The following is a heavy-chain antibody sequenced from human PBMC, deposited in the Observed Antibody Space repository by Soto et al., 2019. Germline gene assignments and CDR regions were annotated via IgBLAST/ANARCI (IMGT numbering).Heavy chain of an antibody. J-gene: IGHJ4*02. D-gene: IGHD2-21*02. CDR3: ATEIYCGGDCYTDY. CDR1: GGSISSGGYS. Sequence: QLQLQESGSGLVKPSQTLSLTCAVSGGSISSGGYSWSWIRQPPGKGLEWIGYIYHSGSTYYNPSLKSRVTISVDRSKNQFSLKLSSVTAADTAVYYCATEIYCGGDCYTDYWGQGTLVTVSS. CDR2: IYHSGST. V-gene: IGHV4-30-2*01.